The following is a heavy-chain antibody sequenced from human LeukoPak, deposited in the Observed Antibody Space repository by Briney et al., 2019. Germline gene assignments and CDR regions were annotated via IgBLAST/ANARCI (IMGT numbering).Heavy chain of an antibody. CDR1: GYTFINHY. D-gene: IGHD6-13*01. V-gene: IGHV1-46*01. Sequence: ASVKVSCKAPGYTFINHYIHWVRQAPGQGLEWMGIINPSGGSTTYPQKFQGRVTMTRDMSTSTVYMDLSSLRSEDTAVYYCARGGYSSPRGWFDSWGQGTLVTVSS. CDR2: INPSGGST. J-gene: IGHJ5*01. CDR3: ARGGYSSPRGWFDS.